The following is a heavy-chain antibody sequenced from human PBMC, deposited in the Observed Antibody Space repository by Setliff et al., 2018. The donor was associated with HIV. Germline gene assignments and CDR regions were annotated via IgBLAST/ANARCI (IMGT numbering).Heavy chain of an antibody. J-gene: IGHJ6*03. D-gene: IGHD6-6*01. CDR1: GGSISTVTYY. CDR3: ARVRGYSSSSRDFYYHNMEV. Sequence: SETLSLTCTLFGGSISTVTYYWAWIRQPPGKGLEWIGNIHYSGNTYYTSSLQSRVIISADTSKSQFYLRLSSVTAADTGVYYCARVRGYSSSSRDFYYHNMEVWGKGTTVTVSS. V-gene: IGHV4-39*02. CDR2: IHYSGNT.